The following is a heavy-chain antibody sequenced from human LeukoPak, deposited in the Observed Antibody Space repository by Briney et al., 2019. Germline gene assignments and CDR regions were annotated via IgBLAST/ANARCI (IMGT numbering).Heavy chain of an antibody. CDR3: ARGSNLVVSYAFDI. D-gene: IGHD2-2*01. Sequence: SETLSLTCAVYGGSFSGYYWSWIRQPPGKGLEWTGEINHSGSTNYNPSLKSRVTISVDTSKNQFSLKLSSVTAADTAVYYCARGSNLVVSYAFDIWGQGTMVTVSS. CDR1: GGSFSGYY. V-gene: IGHV4-34*01. J-gene: IGHJ3*02. CDR2: INHSGST.